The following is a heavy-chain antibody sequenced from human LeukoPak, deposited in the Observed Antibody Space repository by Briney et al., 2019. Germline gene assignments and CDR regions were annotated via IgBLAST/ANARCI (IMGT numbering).Heavy chain of an antibody. V-gene: IGHV1-18*01. CDR2: ISAYNGNT. CDR3: ARDAPSMRYFDWLLYYYYYYGMDV. Sequence: ASVTVSCKASGYTYTSYGISWVRQAPGQGLEWMGWISAYNGNTNYAQKLQARVTLTTDTSTSTAYMELRSLRSDDTAVYYCARDAPSMRYFDWLLYYYYYYGMDVWGQGTTVTVSS. J-gene: IGHJ6*02. D-gene: IGHD3-9*01. CDR1: GYTYTSYG.